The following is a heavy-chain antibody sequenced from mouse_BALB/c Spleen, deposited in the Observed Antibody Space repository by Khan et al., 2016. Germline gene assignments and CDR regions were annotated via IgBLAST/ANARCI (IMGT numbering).Heavy chain of an antibody. J-gene: IGHJ4*01. CDR3: ARWVRGAMDY. CDR2: ISYSGRT. CDR1: GYSITSDYA. V-gene: IGHV3-2*02. Sequence: EVQLVESGPGLVKPSQSLSLTCTVTGYSITSDYAWNWIRQFPGNKLESMGYISYSGRTNYNPSPKSRISITRDTSRNQFFLQLTSVTAEDTATYYCARWVRGAMDYWGQGTSVTVSS.